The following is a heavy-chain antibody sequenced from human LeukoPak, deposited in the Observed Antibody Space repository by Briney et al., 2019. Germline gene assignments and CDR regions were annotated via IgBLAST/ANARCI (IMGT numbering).Heavy chain of an antibody. CDR2: IQYDGSNK. J-gene: IGHJ6*04. CDR3: ARDWRMDV. CDR1: GFIFRTYG. Sequence: PGGSLRLSCAASGFIFRTYGMHWVRQAPGKGREWVAYIQYDGSNKQYADSVKGRFSISRDNSKNILYLQMNSLRPEDTAVYYCARDWRMDVWGKGTTVTVSS. V-gene: IGHV3-30*02.